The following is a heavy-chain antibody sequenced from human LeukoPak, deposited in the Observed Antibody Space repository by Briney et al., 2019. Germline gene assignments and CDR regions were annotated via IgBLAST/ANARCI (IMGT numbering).Heavy chain of an antibody. J-gene: IGHJ6*03. CDR2: IRSKANSYAT. Sequence: GGSLRLSCAASGFTFSGSAMHWVRQASGKGLEWVARIRSKANSYATAYAASVKGRFTISRDDSKNTAYLQMNSLKTEDTAVYYCARGVPKTSYYYYYMDVWGKGTTVTVSS. D-gene: IGHD4-11*01. V-gene: IGHV3-73*01. CDR3: ARGVPKTSYYYYYMDV. CDR1: GFTFSGSA.